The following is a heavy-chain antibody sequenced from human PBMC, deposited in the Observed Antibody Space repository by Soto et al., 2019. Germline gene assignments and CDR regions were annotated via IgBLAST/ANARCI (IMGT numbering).Heavy chain of an antibody. D-gene: IGHD3-10*01. CDR1: RYSMSSGDV. J-gene: IGHJ4*02. Sequence: SGTLALSCAACRYSMSSGDVGGWIRQPPGKGLEWIGSIYHSGSTYYNPSLKSRVTISVDTSKNQFSLKLSSVTAADTAVYYCAREWFHSGSPYYSDYWGQGTLVTVSS. CDR3: AREWFHSGSPYYSDY. V-gene: IGHV4-38-2*02. CDR2: IYHSGST.